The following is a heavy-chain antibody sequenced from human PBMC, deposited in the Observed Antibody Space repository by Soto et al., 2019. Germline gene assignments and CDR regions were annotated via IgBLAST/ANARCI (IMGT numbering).Heavy chain of an antibody. V-gene: IGHV4-59*01. Sequence: SETLSLTCTVSGGSISSYYWSWIRQPPGKGLEWIGYIYYSGSTNHNPSLKSRVTISVDTSKNQFSLKLSSVTAADTAVYYCARGSAVTKNYFDYWGQGTLVTVSS. D-gene: IGHD4-4*01. CDR1: GGSISSYY. J-gene: IGHJ4*02. CDR3: ARGSAVTKNYFDY. CDR2: IYYSGST.